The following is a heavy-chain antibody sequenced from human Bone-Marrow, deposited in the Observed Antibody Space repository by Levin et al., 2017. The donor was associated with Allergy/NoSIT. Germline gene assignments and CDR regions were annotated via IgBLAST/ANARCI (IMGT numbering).Heavy chain of an antibody. CDR2: IYSGGNT. J-gene: IGHJ4*02. Sequence: PVASVKVSCAASGFTVSNNYMSWVRQAPGKGLEGVSIIYSGGNTYYTDSVKGRFTISRDSSKNTLYLQMNSLRAEDTAVYYCATSPTSGYWGQGTLVTVSS. CDR1: GFTVSNNY. V-gene: IGHV3-53*01. CDR3: ATSPTSGY.